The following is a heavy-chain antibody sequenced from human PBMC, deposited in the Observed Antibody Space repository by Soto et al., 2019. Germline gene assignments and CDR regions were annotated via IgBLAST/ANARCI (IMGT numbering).Heavy chain of an antibody. CDR2: INPKTGGT. CDR3: ARRDDSSGPYYYGMDV. D-gene: IGHD3-22*01. CDR1: GYTFTDYY. J-gene: IGHJ6*02. V-gene: IGHV1-2*02. Sequence: QVQLVQSGAEVKKPGASVKVSCKASGYTFTDYYFHWVRQAPGQGLEWMGWINPKTGGTNFPQKFQGRVHMTRDTSISTAYMELSTLRSDDTAMYYCARRDDSSGPYYYGMDVWGQGTTVTVSS.